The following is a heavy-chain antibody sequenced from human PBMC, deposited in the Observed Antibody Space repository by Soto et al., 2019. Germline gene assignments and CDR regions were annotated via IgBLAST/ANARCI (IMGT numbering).Heavy chain of an antibody. D-gene: IGHD6-19*01. V-gene: IGHV4-59*01. J-gene: IGHJ6*03. CDR1: GGSISSYY. CDR2: IYYSGST. Sequence: SETLSLTCTVSGGSISSYYWSWIRQPPGKGLEWIGYIYYSGSTNYNPSLKSRVTISVDTSKNQFSLKLSSVTAADTAVYYCARGSSGWNNYYYYMDVWGKGTTVTVSS. CDR3: ARGSSGWNNYYYYMDV.